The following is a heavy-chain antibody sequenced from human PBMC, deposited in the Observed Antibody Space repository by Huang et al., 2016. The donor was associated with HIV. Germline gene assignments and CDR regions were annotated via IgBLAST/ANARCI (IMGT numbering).Heavy chain of an antibody. CDR2: LDPEIGET. D-gene: IGHD3-9*01. Sequence: QVQLVQSRAEVKKPGASVKVSCKVSEYTLTELSIHWVRQPPGKGLEWMGGLDPEIGETIYAQKCQGRVTMTEDTSTETAFMELSGLRPEDTAVYYCATGFDVFFDFWGQGTLVTVSS. CDR3: ATGFDVFFDF. V-gene: IGHV1-24*01. J-gene: IGHJ4*02. CDR1: EYTLTELS.